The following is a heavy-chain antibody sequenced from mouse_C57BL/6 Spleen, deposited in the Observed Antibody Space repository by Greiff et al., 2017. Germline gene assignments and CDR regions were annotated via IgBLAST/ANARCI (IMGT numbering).Heavy chain of an antibody. CDR2: IYPGGGNT. CDR3: AREDGYPSWCFDV. V-gene: IGHV1-80*01. J-gene: IGHJ1*03. Sequence: QVQLQQSGAELAKPGASVKLSCKASGYAFTSYWMNWVKQRPGQGLEWIGQIYPGGGNTYYNGKFKGKATLTADKSSSTAYMQLRSLTSEDSAVYFCAREDGYPSWCFDVWGTGTTVTVSS. D-gene: IGHD2-3*01. CDR1: GYAFTSYW.